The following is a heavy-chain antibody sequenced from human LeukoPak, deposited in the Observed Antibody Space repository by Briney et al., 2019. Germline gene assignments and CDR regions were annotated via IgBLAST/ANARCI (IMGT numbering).Heavy chain of an antibody. D-gene: IGHD3-16*01. CDR2: ISSSVSTI. V-gene: IGHV3-48*03. CDR1: GFTFSSYE. CDR3: VRELGGGYFDY. Sequence: GRSLRLSCAASGFTFSSYEMNWVRQAPGKGLEWVSYISSSVSTIYYADSVKGRFTISRDNAKNSLYLQMNSLRAEDTAVYYCVRELGGGYFDYWGQGTLVTVSS. J-gene: IGHJ4*02.